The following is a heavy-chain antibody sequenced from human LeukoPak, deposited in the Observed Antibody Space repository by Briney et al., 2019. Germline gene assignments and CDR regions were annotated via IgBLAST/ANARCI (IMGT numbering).Heavy chain of an antibody. Sequence: GGSLRLSCAASGFTFSSYWMSWVRQAPGKGLEWVANIKQDGSEKYYVDSVKGRFTISRDNAKNSLYLQMNSLRAEDTAVYYCERDKDYYDSSGPAIDYWGQGTLVTVSS. CDR1: GFTFSSYW. V-gene: IGHV3-7*01. J-gene: IGHJ4*02. CDR2: IKQDGSEK. D-gene: IGHD3-22*01. CDR3: ERDKDYYDSSGPAIDY.